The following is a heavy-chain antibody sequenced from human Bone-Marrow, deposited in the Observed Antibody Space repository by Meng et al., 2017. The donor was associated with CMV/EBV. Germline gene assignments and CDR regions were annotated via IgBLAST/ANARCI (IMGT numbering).Heavy chain of an antibody. V-gene: IGHV3-11*04. D-gene: IGHD2-2*02. CDR3: AREGYCSSTSCYKYYYYYGMDV. J-gene: IGHJ6*02. CDR2: ISSSSSTI. CDR1: GFTFSDYY. Sequence: LSLTCAASGFTFSDYYMSWIRQAPGKGLEWVSYISSSSSTIYYADSVKGRFTISRDNAKNSLYLQMNSLRAEDTAVYYCAREGYCSSTSCYKYYYYYGMDVWGQGTTVTVSS.